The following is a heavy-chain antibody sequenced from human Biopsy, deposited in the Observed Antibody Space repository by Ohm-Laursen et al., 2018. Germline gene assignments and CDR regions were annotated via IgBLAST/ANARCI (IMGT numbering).Heavy chain of an antibody. CDR2: VYYTGST. CDR3: ARDRGYYSDRTVPGYFDL. Sequence: SDTLSLTWIVSGDSISSYYWSWIRQPPGKGLQWIGYVYYTGSTDYNPSLQSRVTISADTSKNHFSLRLRSVTPADTAIYYCARDRGYYSDRTVPGYFDLWGRGTLVTVSS. D-gene: IGHD3-22*01. J-gene: IGHJ2*01. CDR1: GDSISSYY. V-gene: IGHV4-59*01.